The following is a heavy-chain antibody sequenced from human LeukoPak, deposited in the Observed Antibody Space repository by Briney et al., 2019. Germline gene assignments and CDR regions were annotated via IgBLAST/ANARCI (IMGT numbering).Heavy chain of an antibody. CDR3: ARLRRYIKQATSGMDV. Sequence: SQTLSLTCAISGDSVSNDTAAWSWIRQSPSRGLEWLGRTYYRSKWYYDYAISVKSRMTIDLETSKNRFSLHLNSMTPDDTAVYYCARLRRYIKQATSGMDVWGQGTTVTVSS. V-gene: IGHV6-1*01. D-gene: IGHD5-18*01. J-gene: IGHJ6*02. CDR2: TYYRSKWYY. CDR1: GDSVSNDTAA.